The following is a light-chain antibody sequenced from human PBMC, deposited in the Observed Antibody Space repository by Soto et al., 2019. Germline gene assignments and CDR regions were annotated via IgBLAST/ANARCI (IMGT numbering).Light chain of an antibody. CDR3: QQLNNYPIT. CDR2: AAS. CDR1: QGISSY. J-gene: IGKJ5*01. V-gene: IGKV1-9*01. Sequence: DIQLTQSPSFLSASVGDRVTIICRASQGISSYLAWYQQKPGKAPKLLIYAASTLQSGVPSRFIGSGSGTEFTLTISSLQSEDFATYYCQQLNNYPITFGQGTRLEIK.